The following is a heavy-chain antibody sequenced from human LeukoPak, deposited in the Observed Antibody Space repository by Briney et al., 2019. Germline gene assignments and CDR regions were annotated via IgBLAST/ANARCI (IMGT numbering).Heavy chain of an antibody. D-gene: IGHD1-7*01. J-gene: IGHJ4*01. CDR2: VYPSGRT. CDR1: GGSIRSSSYY. CDR3: TREIGGTTVHY. Sequence: SETLSLTCTVSGGSIRSSSYYWGWIRQPPGKGLEWIGSVYPSGRTYYNPSLTSRVTVSADTSKNQFSLKLSSVTAADTAVYYCTREIGGTTVHYWGHGMLVTVPS. V-gene: IGHV4-39*07.